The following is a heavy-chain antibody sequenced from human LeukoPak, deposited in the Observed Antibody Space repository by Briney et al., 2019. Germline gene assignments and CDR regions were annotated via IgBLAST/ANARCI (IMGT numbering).Heavy chain of an antibody. CDR3: ARSKDILTGYCFDY. CDR2: IYHGGST. J-gene: IGHJ4*02. D-gene: IGHD3-9*01. Sequence: PSETLSLTCTVSGYSISSGYYWDWIRQPPGKGLEWIGSIYHGGSTYYNPSLKSRVTMSVDTSKNQFSLKLSSVTAADTAVYYCARSKDILTGYCFDYWGQGTLVTVSS. V-gene: IGHV4-38-2*02. CDR1: GYSISSGYY.